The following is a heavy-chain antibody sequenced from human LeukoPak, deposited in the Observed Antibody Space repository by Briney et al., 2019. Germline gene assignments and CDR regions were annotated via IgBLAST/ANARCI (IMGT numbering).Heavy chain of an antibody. CDR3: ARQMATIPNYFDY. Sequence: SGTLSLTCAVSGGSISSSNWWSWVRQPPGKGLEWIGEIYHSGSTNYNPSLKSRVTISVDKSKNQFSLKLSSVTAADTAVYYCARQMATIPNYFDYWGQGTLVTVSS. CDR1: GGSISSSNW. CDR2: IYHSGST. D-gene: IGHD5-24*01. V-gene: IGHV4-4*02. J-gene: IGHJ4*02.